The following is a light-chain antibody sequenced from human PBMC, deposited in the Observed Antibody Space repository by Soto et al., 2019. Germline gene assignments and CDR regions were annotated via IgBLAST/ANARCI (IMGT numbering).Light chain of an antibody. CDR1: QSISKD. V-gene: IGKV3-11*01. CDR2: DAS. CDR3: QQRSNWRGT. Sequence: EIVLTQSPVTLSLSPGERATLSCRASQSISKDLAWYQQKPGQAPRLLIYDASNRAAGIPARFTGSGSGTDFTLTISSLEPEDFAVYYCQQRSNWRGTCGGGTNVEIK. J-gene: IGKJ4*01.